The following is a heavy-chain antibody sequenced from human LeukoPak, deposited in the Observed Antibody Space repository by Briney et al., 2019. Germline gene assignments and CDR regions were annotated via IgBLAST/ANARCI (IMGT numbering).Heavy chain of an antibody. Sequence: GGSLSLSCAASGFPFSSYPMPWAAKAPGKGLEWVAVISYDGSNKYYADSVKGLFTISRDNSKNTLYLQMNSLRAEDTAVYYCARDRTIRGPFDPWGQGTLVTVSS. J-gene: IGHJ5*02. D-gene: IGHD3-9*01. V-gene: IGHV3-30-3*01. CDR3: ARDRTIRGPFDP. CDR1: GFPFSSYP. CDR2: ISYDGSNK.